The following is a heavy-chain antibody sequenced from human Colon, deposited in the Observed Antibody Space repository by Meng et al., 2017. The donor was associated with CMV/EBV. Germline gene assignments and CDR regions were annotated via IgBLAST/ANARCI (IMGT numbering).Heavy chain of an antibody. CDR3: VKDRTPDGLFEFDF. J-gene: IGHJ4*02. D-gene: IGHD1-14*01. CDR2: IYGSGSPT. Sequence: GRSLRLSCSASGLTFSSYSMNWVRQAPGKGLEWVSIIYGSGSPTYYAASVQGRFTVSRDDSRNIVYLQMNRLRADDTAIYYCVKDRTPDGLFEFDFWGRGTPVTVSS. V-gene: IGHV3-23*03. CDR1: GLTFSSYS.